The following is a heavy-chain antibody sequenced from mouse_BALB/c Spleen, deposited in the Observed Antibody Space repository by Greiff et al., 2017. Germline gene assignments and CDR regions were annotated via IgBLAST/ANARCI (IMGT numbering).Heavy chain of an antibody. J-gene: IGHJ1*01. D-gene: IGHD1-1*01. Sequence: QVQLQQSGAELVRPGTSVKVSCKASGYAFTNYLIEWVKQRPGQGLEWIGVINPGSGGTNYNEKFKGKATLTADKSSSTAYMQLSSLTSDDSAVYFCARACTTVVARDWYFDVWGAGTTVTVSS. CDR1: GYAFTNYL. CDR2: INPGSGGT. CDR3: ARACTTVVARDWYFDV. V-gene: IGHV1-54*03.